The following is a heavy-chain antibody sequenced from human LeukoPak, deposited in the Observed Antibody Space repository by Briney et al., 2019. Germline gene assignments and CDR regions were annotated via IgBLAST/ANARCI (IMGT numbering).Heavy chain of an antibody. V-gene: IGHV4-31*03. D-gene: IGHD3-22*01. CDR3: AREMRTYYYDSSGYFDY. J-gene: IGHJ4*02. CDR2: IYYSGST. Sequence: SQTLSLTCTVSGDSISSGGYYWSWIRQHPGKGLEWIGYIYYSGSTYYNPSLKSRVTISVDTPKNQFSLKLSSVTAADTAVYYCAREMRTYYYDSSGYFDYWGQGTLVTVSS. CDR1: GDSISSGGYY.